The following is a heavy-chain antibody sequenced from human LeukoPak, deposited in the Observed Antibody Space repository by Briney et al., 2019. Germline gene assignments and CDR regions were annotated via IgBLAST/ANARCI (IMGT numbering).Heavy chain of an antibody. Sequence: GGSLRLSCAASGFTFSSYAMHWVRQAPGKGLEWVAVISYDGSNKYYADSVKGRFTISRDNSKNTLYLQMNSLRAEDTAVYYCVRVLGSGFDDYWAREPWSPSPQ. CDR1: GFTFSSYA. D-gene: IGHD1-26*01. CDR2: ISYDGSNK. V-gene: IGHV3-30-3*01. J-gene: IGHJ4*02. CDR3: VRVLGSGFDDY.